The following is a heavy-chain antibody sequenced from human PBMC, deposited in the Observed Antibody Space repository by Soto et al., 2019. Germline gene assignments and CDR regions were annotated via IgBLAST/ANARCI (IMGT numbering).Heavy chain of an antibody. J-gene: IGHJ3*01. CDR1: GFFISSGNY. Sequence: NPSETLSLTCAVSGFFISSGNYWGWIRKPPGKGLEWIGSLFHGGNTYYNPSPKSRVTISVDMSKNQFSLKLNSVTAADTAVYYCARARWYDAFDVWGQGTVVTVSS. CDR3: ARARWYDAFDV. CDR2: LFHGGNT. V-gene: IGHV4-38-2*01. D-gene: IGHD2-15*01.